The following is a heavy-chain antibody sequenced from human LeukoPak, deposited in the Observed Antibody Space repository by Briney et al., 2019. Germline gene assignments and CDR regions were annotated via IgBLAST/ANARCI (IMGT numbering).Heavy chain of an antibody. CDR3: ATPPSYSSGSSDAFDV. Sequence: GESLKISCKGSGYSLTSYWIGWVRQMPGKGLEWMGIIYPGDSDTRYSPSFQGQVTISADKSISTAYLQWSSLKASDTAMYYCATPPSYSSGSSDAFDVWGQGTMVTVSS. CDR2: IYPGDSDT. CDR1: GYSLTSYW. V-gene: IGHV5-51*01. J-gene: IGHJ3*01. D-gene: IGHD6-19*01.